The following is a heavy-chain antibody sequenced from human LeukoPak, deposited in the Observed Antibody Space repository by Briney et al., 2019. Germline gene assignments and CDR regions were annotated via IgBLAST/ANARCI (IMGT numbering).Heavy chain of an antibody. CDR3: ARAALRYFDWLSLDC. CDR2: ISYDGSNK. J-gene: IGHJ4*02. D-gene: IGHD3-9*01. Sequence: PGGSLRLSCAASGFTFSSYAMHWVRLAPGKGLEWVAVISYDGSNKYYADSVKGRFTISRDNSKNTLYLQMNSLRAEDTAVYYCARAALRYFDWLSLDCWGQGTLVTVSS. V-gene: IGHV3-30-3*01. CDR1: GFTFSSYA.